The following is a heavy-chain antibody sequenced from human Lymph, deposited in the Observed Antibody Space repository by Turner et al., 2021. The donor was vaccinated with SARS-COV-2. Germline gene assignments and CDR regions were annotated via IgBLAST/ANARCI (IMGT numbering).Heavy chain of an antibody. V-gene: IGHV3-30-3*01. CDR1: GFTFSSYA. Sequence: QVQLVESGGGGVQPGRSLRLSCAASGFTFSSYAMHWVRQAPGKGLEWVALISYDGSNKYYADSVKGRFTISRDNSKTTLYLQMNSLRTEDTAVYYCARDVGGYLGYWGQGTLVTVSS. D-gene: IGHD3-16*01. J-gene: IGHJ4*02. CDR3: ARDVGGYLGY. CDR2: ISYDGSNK.